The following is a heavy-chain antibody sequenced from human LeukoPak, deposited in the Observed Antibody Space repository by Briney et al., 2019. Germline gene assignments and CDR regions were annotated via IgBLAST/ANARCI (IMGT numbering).Heavy chain of an antibody. CDR3: AKEEGPLVAYGDYFDY. D-gene: IGHD3-16*01. J-gene: IGHJ4*02. CDR2: IRCDGSNK. CDR1: GFTFSSYG. Sequence: GGSLRLSCAASGFTFSSYGMHWVRQAPGKGLEGVAFIRCDGSNKYYADSVKGRFTISRDNSKNTLYLQMNSLRAEDTAVYYCAKEEGPLVAYGDYFDYWGQGTLVTVSS. V-gene: IGHV3-30*02.